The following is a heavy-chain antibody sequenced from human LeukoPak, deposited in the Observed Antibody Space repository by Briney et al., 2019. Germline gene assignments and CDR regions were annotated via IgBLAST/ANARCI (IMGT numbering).Heavy chain of an antibody. CDR1: GGSITTTNW. J-gene: IGHJ4*02. Sequence: TETLSLTCGVSGGSITTTNWWTWVRQPPGKGLEWIGEVHLDGRTNYNPSLESRLTISVDLSENHISLRLTSVTAADTAVYYCAREGGFYRPLDYSGQGTLVTVSS. D-gene: IGHD3-3*01. CDR3: AREGGFYRPLDY. CDR2: VHLDGRT. V-gene: IGHV4-4*02.